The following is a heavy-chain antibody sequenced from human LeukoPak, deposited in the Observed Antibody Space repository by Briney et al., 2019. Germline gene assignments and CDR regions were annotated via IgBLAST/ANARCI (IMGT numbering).Heavy chain of an antibody. V-gene: IGHV3-11*04. CDR2: IGSSGSTI. D-gene: IGHD3-22*01. CDR1: GFTFRDYY. J-gene: IGHJ3*01. Sequence: GGSLRLSCAASGFTFRDYYMSWIRQAPGKGLEWVSYIGSSGSTIYYADSVKGRFTISRDNSRNTLYLQMNSLRVEDTAPYYCAKASGYYDSGGWRLDFWGQGTMVTVSS. CDR3: AKASGYYDSGGWRLDF.